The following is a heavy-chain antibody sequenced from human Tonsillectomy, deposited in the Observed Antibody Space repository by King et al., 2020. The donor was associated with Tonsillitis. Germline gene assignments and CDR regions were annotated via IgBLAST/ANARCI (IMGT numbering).Heavy chain of an antibody. D-gene: IGHD2/OR15-2a*01. CDR1: GFTFTTYA. V-gene: IGHV3-23*04. CDR3: AKPRSNYDAFDM. J-gene: IGHJ3*02. CDR2: ISASGGTT. Sequence: VQLVESGGGLVQPGGSLRLSCAASGFTFTTYAMTWVRQVPGVGLEWVSFISASGGTTYYADSVRGRFTVSRVSSKNTLYLQMNSLRVADTALYYCAKPRSNYDAFDMWGQGTMVTVSS.